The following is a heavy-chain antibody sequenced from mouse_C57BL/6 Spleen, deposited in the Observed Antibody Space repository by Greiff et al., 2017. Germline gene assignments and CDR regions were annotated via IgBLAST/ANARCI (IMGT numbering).Heavy chain of an antibody. J-gene: IGHJ2*01. CDR3: AREGIYDGYYTAY. D-gene: IGHD2-3*01. CDR1: GYAFSSYW. V-gene: IGHV1-80*01. Sequence: VQLQQSGAELVKPGASVKISCKASGYAFSSYWMNWVKQRPGKGLEWIGQIYPGDGDTNYNGKFKGKATLTADKSSSTAYMQLSSLTSEDSAVYFCAREGIYDGYYTAYWGQGTTLTVSS. CDR2: IYPGDGDT.